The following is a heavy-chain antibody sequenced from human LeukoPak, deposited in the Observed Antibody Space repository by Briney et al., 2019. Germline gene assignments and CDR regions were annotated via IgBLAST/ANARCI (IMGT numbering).Heavy chain of an antibody. CDR1: GGSISSGGYY. J-gene: IGHJ6*02. CDR2: IYYSGST. D-gene: IGHD3-22*01. CDR3: AREKNYDSSGQGPYYYYYGMDV. V-gene: IGHV4-61*08. Sequence: PSETLSLTCTVSGGSISSGGYYWSWIRPHPGKGLEWIGYIYYSGSTNYNPSLKSRVTISVDTSKNQFSLKLSSVTAADTAVYYCAREKNYDSSGQGPYYYYYGMDVWGQGTTVTVSS.